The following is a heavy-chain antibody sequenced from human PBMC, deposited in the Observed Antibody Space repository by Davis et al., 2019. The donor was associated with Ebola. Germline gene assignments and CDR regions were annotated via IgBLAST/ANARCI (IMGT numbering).Heavy chain of an antibody. Sequence: PSETLSLTCSVSGGSISTSTYYWGWIRQPPGKGLEWIGSIYYSGSTYYNPSLKSRVTISVDTSKNQFSLKLSSVTAADTAVYYCAEGVGEDYWGQGTLVTVSS. J-gene: IGHJ4*02. D-gene: IGHD1-26*01. CDR2: IYYSGST. CDR3: AEGVGEDY. V-gene: IGHV4-39*01. CDR1: GGSISTSTYY.